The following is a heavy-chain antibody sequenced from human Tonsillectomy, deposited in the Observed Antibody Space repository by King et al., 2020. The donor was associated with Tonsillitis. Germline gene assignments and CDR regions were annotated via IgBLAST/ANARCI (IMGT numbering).Heavy chain of an antibody. CDR1: GYTFTTYY. Sequence: VQLVESGAEVKKPGASVKVSCKASGYTFTTYYMHWVRQAPGQGLEWMGIINPSGGSTSYAQKFQGRVTMTRDTSTSTVYIELSSLRSEDTAVYYCARDILTGYYTDYWGQRTLVTVSS. D-gene: IGHD3-9*01. J-gene: IGHJ4*02. CDR2: INPSGGST. V-gene: IGHV1-46*01. CDR3: ARDILTGYYTDY.